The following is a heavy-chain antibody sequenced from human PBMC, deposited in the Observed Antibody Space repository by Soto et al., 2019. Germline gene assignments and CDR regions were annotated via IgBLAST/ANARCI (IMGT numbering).Heavy chain of an antibody. V-gene: IGHV4-4*07. J-gene: IGHJ6*02. CDR3: AREGYDYYYYGMDV. Sequence: QVQLQESGPGLVKPSETLSLTCTVSGGPISSYYWSWIRQPAGKGLEWIGRIYTSGSTNYNPSLKRRVTMSVDTSKHPFSLKLSSVTAADTAVYYCAREGYDYYYYGMDVWGQGTTVTVSS. CDR1: GGPISSYY. D-gene: IGHD2-2*01. CDR2: IYTSGST.